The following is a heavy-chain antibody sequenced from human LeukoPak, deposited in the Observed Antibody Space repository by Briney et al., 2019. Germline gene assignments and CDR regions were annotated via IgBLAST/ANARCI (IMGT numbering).Heavy chain of an antibody. V-gene: IGHV3-33*06. CDR1: GFTFSSYG. Sequence: SGGSLRLSCVASGFTFSSYGMHWVRQAPGKGLEWVAVIWYDGSNKYYADSVKGRFTIFRDNSKNTLYLQMNSLRAEDTAVYYCAKDRAYRYSSGWYDYWGQGTLVTVSS. CDR3: AKDRAYRYSSGWYDY. CDR2: IWYDGSNK. J-gene: IGHJ4*02. D-gene: IGHD6-19*01.